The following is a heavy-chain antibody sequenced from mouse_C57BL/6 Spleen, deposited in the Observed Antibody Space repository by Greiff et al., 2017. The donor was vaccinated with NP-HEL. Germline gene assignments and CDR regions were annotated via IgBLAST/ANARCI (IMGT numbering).Heavy chain of an antibody. CDR2: IHPNSGST. D-gene: IGHD1-1*01. CDR1: GYTFTSYW. J-gene: IGHJ1*03. CDR3: ARGGITTVVANWYFDV. V-gene: IGHV1-64*01. Sequence: QVQLQQPGAELVKPGASVKLSCKASGYTFTSYWMHWVKQRPGQGLEWIGMIHPNSGSTNYNEKFKSKATLTVDKSSSTAYMQLSSLTSEDSAVYYCARGGITTVVANWYFDVWGTGTTVTVSS.